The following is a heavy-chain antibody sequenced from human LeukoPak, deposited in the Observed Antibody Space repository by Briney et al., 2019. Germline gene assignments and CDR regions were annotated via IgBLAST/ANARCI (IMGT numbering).Heavy chain of an antibody. J-gene: IGHJ4*02. V-gene: IGHV4-4*07. CDR2: INTSGST. CDR3: ARSRGTALITRFDY. Sequence: ASETLSLTCTVSGGSISNYYWSWIRQPAGKGLEWLGRINTSGSTNYNPSLESRVFMSVDTSKSQFSLKLNSVTAADTAVYFCARSRGTALITRFDYWGQGTLVTVSS. D-gene: IGHD5-18*01. CDR1: GGSISNYY.